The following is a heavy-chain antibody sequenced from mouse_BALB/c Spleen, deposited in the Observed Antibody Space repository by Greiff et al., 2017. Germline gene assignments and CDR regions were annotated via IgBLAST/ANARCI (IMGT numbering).Heavy chain of an antibody. CDR2: IWSGGST. J-gene: IGHJ2*01. CDR1: GFSLTSYG. Sequence: VKLMESGPGLVQPSQSLSITCTVSGFSLTSYGVHWVRQSPGKGLEWLGVIWSGGSTDYNAAFISRLSISKDNSKSQVFFKMNSLQADDTAIYYCVRNWYYFDYWGQGTTLTVSS. V-gene: IGHV2-2-2*01. CDR3: VRNWYYFDY.